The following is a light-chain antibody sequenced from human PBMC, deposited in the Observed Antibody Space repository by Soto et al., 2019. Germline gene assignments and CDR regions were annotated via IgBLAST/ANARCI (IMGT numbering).Light chain of an antibody. CDR3: QQYNPYSPWT. J-gene: IGKJ1*01. V-gene: IGKV1-5*01. Sequence: DIPMTQSPSTLSASLGDTVTITCRASQSVSSWLAWYQQRAGKAPKVLMYDASNLESGVPSRFSGSGSGTDFTLTLSSLQPDDFATYYCQQYNPYSPWTFGQGTTVDIK. CDR1: QSVSSW. CDR2: DAS.